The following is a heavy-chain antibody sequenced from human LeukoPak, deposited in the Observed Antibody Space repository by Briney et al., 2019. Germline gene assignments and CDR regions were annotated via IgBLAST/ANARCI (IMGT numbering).Heavy chain of an antibody. Sequence: GGSLRLSCAASGFTFSSHSMSWVRQAPGKGLEWDSGISGSGSPIYYTDSVKGRFTISRDNSKNTLNLQMNSLRAEDTAVYCCAKTGYSGSDRFFDYWGQGILVTISS. CDR3: AKTGYSGSDRFFDY. D-gene: IGHD5-12*01. J-gene: IGHJ4*02. CDR2: ISGSGSPI. CDR1: GFTFSSHS. V-gene: IGHV3-23*01.